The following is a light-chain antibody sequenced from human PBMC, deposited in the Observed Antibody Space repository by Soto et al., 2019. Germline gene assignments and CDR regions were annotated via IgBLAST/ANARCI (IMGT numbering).Light chain of an antibody. J-gene: IGKJ2*01. V-gene: IGKV4-1*01. CDR1: QSVLYNSNNYNY. CDR3: QQYYLIPHT. CDR2: WAY. Sequence: DIVMTQSTDSLAVSLGERASINCKSSQSVLYNSNNYNYLAWYQQKPGQPPKLLIYWAYTRESGVPDRFSGSGSGTDFTLTISSLQAEDVAVYYCQQYYLIPHTFGQGTTLESK.